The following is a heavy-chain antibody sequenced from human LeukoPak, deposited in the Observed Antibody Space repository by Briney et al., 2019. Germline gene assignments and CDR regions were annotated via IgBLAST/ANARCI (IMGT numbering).Heavy chain of an antibody. CDR1: GYTFTGYY. J-gene: IGHJ4*02. V-gene: IGHV1-2*02. CDR3: ARESVVGATTPFDY. CDR2: INPNSGGT. D-gene: IGHD1-26*01. Sequence: EASVKVSCKASGYTFTGYYMHWVRQAPGQGLEWMGWINPNSGGTNYAQKFQGRVTMTRDTSISTAYMELSRLRSDDTAVYYCARESVVGATTPFDYWGQGTLVTVSS.